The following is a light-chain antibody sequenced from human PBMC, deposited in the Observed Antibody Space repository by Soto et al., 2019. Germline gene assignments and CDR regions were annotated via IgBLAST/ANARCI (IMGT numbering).Light chain of an antibody. CDR1: QSISSF. CDR3: QQSYSTPSA. J-gene: IGKJ2*01. CDR2: VAS. Sequence: DIQMTQSPSSLSASVGDRVTITCRASQSISSFLNWYQQKPGKAPKFLIYVASSLQSGVPSRFSGSGSGTDFTLTISSLQPEDFATYYCQQSYSTPSAFGQGTKLEIK. V-gene: IGKV1-39*01.